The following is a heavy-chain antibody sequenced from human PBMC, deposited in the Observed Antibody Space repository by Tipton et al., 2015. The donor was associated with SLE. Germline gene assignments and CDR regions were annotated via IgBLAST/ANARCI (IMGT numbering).Heavy chain of an antibody. V-gene: IGHV4-31*03. D-gene: IGHD2-15*01. J-gene: IGHJ4*02. CDR3: AGAWQGYCSGGTCYVLDY. CDR2: IYYNGGT. CDR1: GGSISSSDHY. Sequence: TLSLTCTVSGGSISSSDHYWSWIRQHPGKGLEWIGYIYYNGGTYYSPSLKSRITISVDTSKNQLSLKLSSVTDADTAVYYCAGAWQGYCSGGTCYVLDYWGQGTLVTVSS.